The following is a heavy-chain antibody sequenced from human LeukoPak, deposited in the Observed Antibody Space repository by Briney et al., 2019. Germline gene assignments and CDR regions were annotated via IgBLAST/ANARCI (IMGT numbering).Heavy chain of an antibody. D-gene: IGHD2-21*02. CDR2: ISSSSSTI. Sequence: GGSLRLSCAASGFTFSSYSMNWVRQAPGKGLEWVSYISSSSSTIYYADSVKGRFTISRDNSKNTLYLQMNSLRAEDTAVYYCAKSGYCGGDCYSFDYWGQGTLVTVSS. CDR3: AKSGYCGGDCYSFDY. V-gene: IGHV3-48*01. J-gene: IGHJ4*02. CDR1: GFTFSSYS.